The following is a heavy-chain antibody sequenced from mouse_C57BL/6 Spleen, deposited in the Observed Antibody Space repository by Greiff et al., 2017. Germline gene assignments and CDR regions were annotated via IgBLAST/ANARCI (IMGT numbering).Heavy chain of an antibody. J-gene: IGHJ3*01. CDR2: IYPGSGST. Sequence: QVQLQQPGAELVKPGASVKMSCKASGYTFTSYWLTWVKQRPGQGLEWIGDIYPGSGSTNYNEKFKSKATLTVDTSSSTAYMQLSSLTSEDSAVYDCARSGGRDPWFAYWGQGTLVTVSA. CDR3: ARSGGRDPWFAY. V-gene: IGHV1-55*01. D-gene: IGHD3-1*01. CDR1: GYTFTSYW.